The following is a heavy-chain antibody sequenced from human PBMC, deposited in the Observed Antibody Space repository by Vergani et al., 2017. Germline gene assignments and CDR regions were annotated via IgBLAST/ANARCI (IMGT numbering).Heavy chain of an antibody. J-gene: IGHJ4*02. Sequence: QVQLVQSGAEVKKPGASVKVSCKASGYTFTDYFMHWVRQAPGQGLEWMGWIKPNSGGTKYAQKFQGRVTMTRNTSIITAYMKLNNLRSDDTAVYYCARDGTAFNRDYFDSWGQGTLVTVSS. V-gene: IGHV1-2*02. CDR2: IKPNSGGT. CDR3: ARDGTAFNRDYFDS. CDR1: GYTFTDYF. D-gene: IGHD1-14*01.